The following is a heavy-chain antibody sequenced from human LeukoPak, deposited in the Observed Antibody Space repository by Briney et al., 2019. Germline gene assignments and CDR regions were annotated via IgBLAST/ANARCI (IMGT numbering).Heavy chain of an antibody. CDR1: GGTFISYA. D-gene: IGHD3-22*01. CDR3: ARGYYYDSSGYSL. Sequence: SVKVSCKASGGTFISYAISWVRQAPGQGLEWMGGIIPIFGTANYEQKFQGRVTITTDESTSTAYMELSSLRSEDTAVYYCARGYYYDSSGYSLWGQGTLVTVSS. V-gene: IGHV1-69*05. CDR2: IIPIFGTA. J-gene: IGHJ4*02.